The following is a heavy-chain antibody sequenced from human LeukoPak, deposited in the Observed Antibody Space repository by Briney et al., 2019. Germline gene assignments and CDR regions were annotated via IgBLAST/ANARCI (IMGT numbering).Heavy chain of an antibody. D-gene: IGHD3-3*01. J-gene: IGHJ6*03. CDR1: GFTFSSYA. CDR2: IYSGGNT. CDR3: ARLVGSGYPCYYCMDV. Sequence: PGGSLRLSCAASGFTFSSYAMSWVRQAPGKGLEWVSIIYSGGNTFYGDSVKGRFSISRDNSKNILSLQMNSLRAEDTAVYYCARLVGSGYPCYYCMDVWGTGTTVTVSS. V-gene: IGHV3-66*02.